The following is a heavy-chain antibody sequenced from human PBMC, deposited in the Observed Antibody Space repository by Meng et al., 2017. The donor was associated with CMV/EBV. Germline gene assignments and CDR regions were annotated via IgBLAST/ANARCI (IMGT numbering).Heavy chain of an antibody. CDR3: APLLTYYDFWSGYRYGMDV. Sequence: GGSLRLSCAASGFTFSSYSMNWVRQAPGKGLEWVSSISSSSSYIYYADSEKGRFTISRDNAKNSLYLQMNSLRAEDTAVYYCAPLLTYYDFWSGYRYGMDVWGQGTTVTVSS. CDR1: GFTFSSYS. V-gene: IGHV3-21*01. J-gene: IGHJ6*02. D-gene: IGHD3-3*01. CDR2: ISSSSSYI.